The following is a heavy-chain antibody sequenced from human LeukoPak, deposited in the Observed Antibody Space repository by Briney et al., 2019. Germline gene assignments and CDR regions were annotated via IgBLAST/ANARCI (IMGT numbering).Heavy chain of an antibody. D-gene: IGHD1-26*01. Sequence: GGSLRLSCGASGFSFSGYGMHWVRQAPGKGLEWVAVISYDGSNKYYADSVKGRFTISRDNSKNTLYLQMNSLRAEDTAVYYCARRGYSGSHKYLDYWGLGTLVTVSS. V-gene: IGHV3-30*03. CDR2: ISYDGSNK. J-gene: IGHJ4*02. CDR1: GFSFSGYG. CDR3: ARRGYSGSHKYLDY.